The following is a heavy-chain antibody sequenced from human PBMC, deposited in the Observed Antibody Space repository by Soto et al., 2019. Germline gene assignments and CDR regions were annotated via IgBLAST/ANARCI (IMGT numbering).Heavy chain of an antibody. CDR1: GYSFTTYW. Sequence: EVQLVQSAAEVKKPGESLRISCKGLGYSFTTYWIGWVRQMPGKGLEWMGIIYPPNSETKYSPSFQGRVTISVDKSISTAFVQWSSLEASDTAMCYCARHVTSYRWSYFDNWGQGTLVSVSS. CDR3: ARHVTSYRWSYFDN. D-gene: IGHD1-26*01. CDR2: IYPPNSET. V-gene: IGHV5-51*01. J-gene: IGHJ4*02.